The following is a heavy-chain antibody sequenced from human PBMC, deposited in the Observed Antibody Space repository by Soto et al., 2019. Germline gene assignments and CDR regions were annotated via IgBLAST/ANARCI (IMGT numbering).Heavy chain of an antibody. Sequence: GGSLRLTCAASGYTFSDYYKSWIRQDPGKGLEWVSYIRSSGSTIYYADSVKGRFTISRDTAKNSLYLQMNSLRAEDTAVYFCAIDGSYYVIIGPCYLGQGTLVTVSS. CDR1: GYTFSDYY. CDR3: AIDGSYYVIIGPCY. J-gene: IGHJ4*02. V-gene: IGHV3-11*01. D-gene: IGHD3-10*02. CDR2: IRSSGSTI.